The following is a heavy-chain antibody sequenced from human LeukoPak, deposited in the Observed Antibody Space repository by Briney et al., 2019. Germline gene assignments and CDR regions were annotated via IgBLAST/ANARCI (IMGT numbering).Heavy chain of an antibody. J-gene: IGHJ4*02. CDR3: ARDGLDYDSSGYCVGCDY. CDR2: IYHSGST. D-gene: IGHD3-22*01. Sequence: PSETLSLTCTVSGYSISSGYYWGWIRQPPGKGLEWIGSIYHSGSTYYNPSLKSRVTISVDTSKNQFSLKLSSVTAADTAVYYCARDGLDYDSSGYCVGCDYWGQGTLVTVSS. V-gene: IGHV4-38-2*02. CDR1: GYSISSGYY.